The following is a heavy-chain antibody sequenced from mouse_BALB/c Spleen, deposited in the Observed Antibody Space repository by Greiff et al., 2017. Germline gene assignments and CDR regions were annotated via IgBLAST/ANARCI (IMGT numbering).Heavy chain of an antibody. D-gene: IGHD2-3*01. CDR3: ARRGYYEGYAMDY. V-gene: IGHV5-6*02. J-gene: IGHJ4*01. Sequence: EVMLVESGGDLVKPGGSLKLSCAASGFTFSSYGMSWVRQTPDKRLEWVATISSGGSYTYYPDSVKGRFTISRDNAKNTLYLQMSSLKSEDTAMYYCARRGYYEGYAMDYWGQGTSVTVSS. CDR1: GFTFSSYG. CDR2: ISSGGSYT.